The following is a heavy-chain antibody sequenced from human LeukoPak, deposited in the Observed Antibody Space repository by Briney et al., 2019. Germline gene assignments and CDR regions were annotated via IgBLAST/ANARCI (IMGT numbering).Heavy chain of an antibody. CDR1: GFTFSSYA. V-gene: IGHV3-23*01. Sequence: GGSPRLSCAASGFTFSSYAMSWVRQAPGKGLEWVSDISGSGGSTYYADSVKGRFTISRDNSKHTLYLQMHSLRAEDTAVYYCANLRAVGATLGYFDYWGQGTLVTVSS. CDR3: ANLRAVGATLGYFDY. CDR2: ISGSGGST. D-gene: IGHD1-26*01. J-gene: IGHJ4*02.